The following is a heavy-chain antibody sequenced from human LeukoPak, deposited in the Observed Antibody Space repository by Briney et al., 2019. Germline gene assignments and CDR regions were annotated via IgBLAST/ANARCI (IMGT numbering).Heavy chain of an antibody. CDR3: AKSPARGYSSSWYFDY. J-gene: IGHJ4*02. Sequence: GGTLRLSCAASGFTFSSYAMSWVRQAPGKGLEWVSAISDSGVTTYYADSVKGRFTISRDNSKNTLYLQMNSLRAEDTAVYYCAKSPARGYSSSWYFDYWGQGTLVTVSS. CDR1: GFTFSSYA. V-gene: IGHV3-23*01. CDR2: ISDSGVTT. D-gene: IGHD6-13*01.